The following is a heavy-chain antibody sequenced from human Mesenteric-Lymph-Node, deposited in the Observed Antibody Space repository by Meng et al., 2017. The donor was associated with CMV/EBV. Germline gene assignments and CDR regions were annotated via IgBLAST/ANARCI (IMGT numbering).Heavy chain of an antibody. Sequence: YGSSGSYYWSWIRQPPGKGLEWIGYIYYSGSTTYNPSLKSRVTISQDTSKNQFSLKLSSVTAADTAVYYCARRGLSGVATIRAFDSWGQGTLVTVSS. D-gene: IGHD5-24*01. V-gene: IGHV4-61*01. CDR2: IYYSGST. CDR1: YGSSGSYY. CDR3: ARRGLSGVATIRAFDS. J-gene: IGHJ4*02.